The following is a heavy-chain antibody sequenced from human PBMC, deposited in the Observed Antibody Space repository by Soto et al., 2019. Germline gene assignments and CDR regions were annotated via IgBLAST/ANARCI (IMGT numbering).Heavy chain of an antibody. J-gene: IGHJ6*02. V-gene: IGHV3-48*03. CDR3: ARDSGVDTAMVYYGMDV. D-gene: IGHD5-18*01. CDR2: ISSSGSTI. CDR1: GFTFSSYE. Sequence: GGSLRLSCEASGFTFSSYEMNWVRQAPGKGLEWVSYISSSGSTIYYADSVKGRFTISRDNARNSLYLQMNSLRAEDTAVYYCARDSGVDTAMVYYGMDVWGQGTTVTVSS.